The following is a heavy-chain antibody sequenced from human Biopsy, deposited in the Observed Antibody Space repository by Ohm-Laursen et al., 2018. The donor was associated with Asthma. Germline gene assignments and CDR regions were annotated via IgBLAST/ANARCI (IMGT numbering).Heavy chain of an antibody. J-gene: IGHJ5*02. CDR3: ARDLSFYDSSGYYRRWFDP. Sequence: TLSLTCTVSGGSISSGDYYWSWIRQPPGKGLEWIGYIYYSGRTYYNPSLKSRVTISVDTSKNQFSLKLSSVTAADTAVYYCARDLSFYDSSGYYRRWFDPWGQGTLVTASS. CDR1: GGSISSGDYY. D-gene: IGHD3-22*01. V-gene: IGHV4-30-4*01. CDR2: IYYSGRT.